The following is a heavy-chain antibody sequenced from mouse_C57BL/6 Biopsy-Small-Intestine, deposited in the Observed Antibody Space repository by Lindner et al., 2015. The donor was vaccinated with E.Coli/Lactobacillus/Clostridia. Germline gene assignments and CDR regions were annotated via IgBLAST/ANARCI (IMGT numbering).Heavy chain of an antibody. Sequence: VQLQESGPELVKPGASVKISCKASGYAFSNSWMNWVKQRPGKGLEWIGRIYPGDGETKYNGKFKGKATLTADKSSSTAYIQFSSLTSEDSAVYFCANYGDYPFDYWGQGTILTVPS. CDR1: GYAFSNSW. D-gene: IGHD2-13*01. CDR3: ANYGDYPFDY. CDR2: IYPGDGET. V-gene: IGHV1-82*01. J-gene: IGHJ2*01.